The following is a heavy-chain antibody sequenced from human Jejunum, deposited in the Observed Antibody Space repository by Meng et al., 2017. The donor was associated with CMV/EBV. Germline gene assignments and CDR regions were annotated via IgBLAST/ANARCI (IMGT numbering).Heavy chain of an antibody. CDR1: GFTFSNFG. CDR2: IWYDGTNK. Sequence: ASGFTFSNFGMHWVRQAPGKGLEWVAIIWYDGTNKYYANSVKGRFTISRDNSKNTLYLQMNSLRAEDTAVYYCAKGGYIGSYYFDYWGQGTLVTVSS. D-gene: IGHD1-26*01. J-gene: IGHJ4*02. V-gene: IGHV3-33*06. CDR3: AKGGYIGSYYFDY.